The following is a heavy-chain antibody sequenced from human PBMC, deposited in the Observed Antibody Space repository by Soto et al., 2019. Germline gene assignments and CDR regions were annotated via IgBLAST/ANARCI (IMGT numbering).Heavy chain of an antibody. Sequence: PGWSLRLSCEASGFTFINYAMSWVRQSPGKGLEWVSSISDTGGDSYYADSMDGRFTVSRDNSKNTLYLQINSLRAEYTAIYYCVRDLYRSATMPCLDHWGQGALVTVSS. CDR3: VRDLYRSATMPCLDH. CDR2: ISDTGGDS. CDR1: GFTFINYA. V-gene: IGHV3-23*01. J-gene: IGHJ4*02. D-gene: IGHD1-1*01.